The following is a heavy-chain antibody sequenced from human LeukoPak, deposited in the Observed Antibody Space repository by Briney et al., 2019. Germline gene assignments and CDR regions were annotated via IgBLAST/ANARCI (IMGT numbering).Heavy chain of an antibody. V-gene: IGHV3-15*01. D-gene: IGHD1-26*01. Sequence: AGGPLRLSCAASGFTFSNVWMSWVRQAPGKAVEGVGHIKTKTGGETDDHAAHLKGRFSISRDDSKNTVYLQLSSLETEDTAVYFCATVGATGNGPDYWGQGALVTVSS. J-gene: IGHJ4*02. CDR1: GFTFSNVW. CDR2: IKTKTGGETD. CDR3: ATVGATGNGPDY.